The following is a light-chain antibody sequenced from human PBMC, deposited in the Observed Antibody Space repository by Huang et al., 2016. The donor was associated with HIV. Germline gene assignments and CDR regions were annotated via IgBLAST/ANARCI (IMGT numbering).Light chain of an antibody. Sequence: EVLMTQSPGTLSVSPGERATLSCRASQNINRNLAWYQQKPGQPPRLLIYGASTRAADFPARFRASGSGTDFSLDISSVQSEDVAVYYCQQYNGWPRTFGQGTKVEIK. J-gene: IGKJ1*01. CDR3: QQYNGWPRT. CDR2: GAS. V-gene: IGKV3-15*01. CDR1: QNINRN.